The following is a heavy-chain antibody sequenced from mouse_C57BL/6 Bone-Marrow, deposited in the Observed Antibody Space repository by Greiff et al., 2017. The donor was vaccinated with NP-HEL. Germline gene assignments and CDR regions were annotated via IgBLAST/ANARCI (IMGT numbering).Heavy chain of an antibody. J-gene: IGHJ3*01. CDR1: GFNIKDDY. Sequence: VQLKESGAELVRPGASVKLSCTASGFNIKDDYMHWVKQRPEQGLEWIGWIDPENGDTEYASKFQGKATITADTSSNTAYLQLSSLTSEDTAVYYCKTQCAWFAYWGQGTLVTVSA. CDR3: KTQCAWFAY. V-gene: IGHV14-4*01. CDR2: IDPENGDT.